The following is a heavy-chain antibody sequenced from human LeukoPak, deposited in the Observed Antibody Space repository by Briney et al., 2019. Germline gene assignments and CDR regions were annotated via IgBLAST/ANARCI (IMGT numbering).Heavy chain of an antibody. Sequence: SETLSLTCTVSGGSISSYYWSWIRQPPGKGLEWIGYIYYSGSTNYNPSLKSRVTISVDTSKNQFSLKLSSVTAADTAVYYCARDRRSRHAFDIWGQGTMVTVSS. CDR1: GGSISSYY. J-gene: IGHJ3*02. CDR2: IYYSGST. D-gene: IGHD1-26*01. V-gene: IGHV4-59*12. CDR3: ARDRRSRHAFDI.